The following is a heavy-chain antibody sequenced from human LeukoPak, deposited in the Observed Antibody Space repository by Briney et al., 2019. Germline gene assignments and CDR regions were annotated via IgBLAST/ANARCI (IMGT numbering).Heavy chain of an antibody. CDR2: ISSNGGST. D-gene: IGHD6-19*01. Sequence: PGGSLRLSCAASGFTFSIYTMSWVRQAPGMGLEYVSTISSNGGSTYYANSVKGRFTISRDDYKNTLYLQMASLRAEDMAVYTCVRDPGGSGWFYFDLWGQGTLVTVSS. V-gene: IGHV3-64*01. CDR1: GFTFSIYT. J-gene: IGHJ4*02. CDR3: VRDPGGSGWFYFDL.